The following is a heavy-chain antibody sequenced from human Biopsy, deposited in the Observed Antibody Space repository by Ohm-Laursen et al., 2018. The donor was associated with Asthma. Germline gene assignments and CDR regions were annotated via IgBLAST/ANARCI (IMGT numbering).Heavy chain of an antibody. CDR3: ARTFHFWSPYHAEHYQL. CDR2: IKHDGSEK. Sequence: GSLRLSCSASGLTFGDYWMSWVRQVPGQGLEWVANIKHDGSEKNHVDSLKGRFTISRDNAKNLLFLQMNSLRAEDTAVYYCARTFHFWSPYHAEHYQLWGQGTLVTVSS. J-gene: IGHJ1*01. D-gene: IGHD3-3*01. V-gene: IGHV3-7*01. CDR1: GLTFGDYW.